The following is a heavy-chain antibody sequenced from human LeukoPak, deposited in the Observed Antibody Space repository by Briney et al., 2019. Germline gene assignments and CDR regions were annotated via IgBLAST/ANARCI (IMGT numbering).Heavy chain of an antibody. D-gene: IGHD1-26*01. Sequence: GGSLRLSCAASGFTFSTYWMSWVRQAPGEGLEWVADIKQDGSEKYYVDSVKGPFTISRDNPKNSLYLQMNSLRAEHTAVYYCARGGSHQSWGQGTLVTVSS. CDR2: IKQDGSEK. CDR1: GFTFSTYW. V-gene: IGHV3-7*03. CDR3: ARGGSHQS. J-gene: IGHJ4*02.